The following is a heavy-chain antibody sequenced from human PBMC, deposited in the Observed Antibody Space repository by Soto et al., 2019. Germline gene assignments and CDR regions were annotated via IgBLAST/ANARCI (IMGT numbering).Heavy chain of an antibody. CDR3: ARASYDNSGYVPYYFDY. Sequence: ASVNVSCKASGYTFPTYGIHWVRQAPGQRLEWMGWINVGSGKTRYSQKFQGRVSITRDTPASPAYMELSSLRAEDTAVYYCARASYDNSGYVPYYFDYWGQGTLVTVSS. J-gene: IGHJ4*02. CDR1: GYTFPTYG. CDR2: INVGSGKT. V-gene: IGHV1-3*01. D-gene: IGHD3-22*01.